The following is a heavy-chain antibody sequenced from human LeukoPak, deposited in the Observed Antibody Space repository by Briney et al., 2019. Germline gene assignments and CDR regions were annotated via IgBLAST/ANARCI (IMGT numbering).Heavy chain of an antibody. CDR3: ARDLRYYDSSGYESGY. CDR2: ISSNGGST. Sequence: GGSLRLSCSASGFTFSSYAMHWVRQAPGKGLEYVSAISSNGGSTYYADSVKGRFTISRDNSKNTLYLQMSSLRAEDTAVYYCARDLRYYDSSGYESGYWGQGTLVTVSS. J-gene: IGHJ4*02. V-gene: IGHV3-64D*06. CDR1: GFTFSSYA. D-gene: IGHD3-22*01.